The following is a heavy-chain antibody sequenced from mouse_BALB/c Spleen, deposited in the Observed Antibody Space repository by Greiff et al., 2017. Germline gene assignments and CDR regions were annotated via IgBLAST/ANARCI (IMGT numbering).Heavy chain of an antibody. Sequence: DVKLVESGGGLVKPGGSLKLSCAASGFAFSSYDMSWVRQTPEKRLEWVAYISSGGGSTYYPDTVKGRFTISRDNAKNTLYLQMSSLKSEDTAMYYCARLYYGNLFAYWGQGTLVTVSA. CDR1: GFAFSSYD. CDR2: ISSGGGST. V-gene: IGHV5-12-1*01. CDR3: ARLYYGNLFAY. D-gene: IGHD2-1*01. J-gene: IGHJ3*01.